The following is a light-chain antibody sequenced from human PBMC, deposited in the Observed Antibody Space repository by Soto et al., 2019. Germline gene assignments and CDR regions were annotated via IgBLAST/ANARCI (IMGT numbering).Light chain of an antibody. CDR2: DTS. CDR3: QHYNDRPPWT. Sequence: EIVMTQSPATLSASPGERATLSCRASQSVRSNLAWYQQKPGQAPRLLIYDTSNRATGVPDRFSGSGSGTDFTLTISTLQSEDFAVYYCQHYNDRPPWTFGQGTKVDIK. J-gene: IGKJ1*01. V-gene: IGKV3D-15*01. CDR1: QSVRSN.